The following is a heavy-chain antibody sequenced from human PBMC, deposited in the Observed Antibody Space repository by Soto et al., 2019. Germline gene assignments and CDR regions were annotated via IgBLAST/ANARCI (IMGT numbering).Heavy chain of an antibody. V-gene: IGHV2-5*02. CDR2: IYWDDDK. CDR1: GFSLSTSGVG. Sequence: QITLKESGPPLVKPTQTLTLTCTFSGFSLSTSGVGVGWIRQPPGEALEWLALIYWDDDKRYSPSLKSRLTITKDTSKNQVVLIMTNMDPVDTATYYCAHSGGDPGIVGASLDYWGQGALVTVAS. D-gene: IGHD1-26*01. J-gene: IGHJ4*02. CDR3: AHSGGDPGIVGASLDY.